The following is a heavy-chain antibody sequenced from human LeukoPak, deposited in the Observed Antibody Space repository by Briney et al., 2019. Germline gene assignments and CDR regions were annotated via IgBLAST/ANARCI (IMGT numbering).Heavy chain of an antibody. CDR3: ATALPYSSSWYEGFGAEGY. CDR1: GFTFSSYA. Sequence: GGSLRLSCAASGFTFSSYAMHWVRQAPGKGLEWVAVISYDGSNKYYADSVKGRFTISRDNSKNTLYLQMNSLRAEDTAVYYCATALPYSSSWYEGFGAEGYWGQGTLVTVSS. D-gene: IGHD6-13*01. CDR2: ISYDGSNK. J-gene: IGHJ4*02. V-gene: IGHV3-30*04.